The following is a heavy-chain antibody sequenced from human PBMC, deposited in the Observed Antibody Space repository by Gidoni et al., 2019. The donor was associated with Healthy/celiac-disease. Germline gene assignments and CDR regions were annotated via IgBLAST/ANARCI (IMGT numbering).Heavy chain of an antibody. CDR3: ARTTVTYNWFDP. Sequence: QVQLVQSGAEVKKPGSSVKVSCKASGGTFSSYTNSWVRQAPGQGLEWMGRIIPILGIANYAQKFQGRVTITADKSTSTAYMELSSLRSEDTAVYYCARTTVTYNWFDPWGQGTLVTVSS. CDR2: IIPILGIA. J-gene: IGHJ5*02. V-gene: IGHV1-69*02. D-gene: IGHD4-17*01. CDR1: GGTFSSYT.